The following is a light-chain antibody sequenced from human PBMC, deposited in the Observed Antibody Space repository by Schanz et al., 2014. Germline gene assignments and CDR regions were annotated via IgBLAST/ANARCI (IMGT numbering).Light chain of an antibody. CDR2: DVS. Sequence: QSVLTQPASVSGSPGQSITISCTGTSSDIGGYNYVSWYQQHPGKAPKVMIYDVSNRPSGVSNRFSGSKSGNTASLTISGLQTEDEADYYCTSYTSVSTWVFGGGTKVTVL. V-gene: IGLV2-14*03. CDR3: TSYTSVSTWV. J-gene: IGLJ3*02. CDR1: SSDIGGYNY.